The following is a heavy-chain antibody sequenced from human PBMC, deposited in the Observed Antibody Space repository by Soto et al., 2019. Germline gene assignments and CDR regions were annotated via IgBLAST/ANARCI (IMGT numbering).Heavy chain of an antibody. V-gene: IGHV1-8*01. CDR2: TNPYSGKT. J-gene: IGHJ4*02. D-gene: IGHD6-19*01. CDR1: GYTFTSHD. CDR3: VRCSRGFSP. Sequence: QVQLVQSGAEVKKPGASVKVSCKASGYTFTSHDINWVRQASGQGLEWMGWTNPYSGKTGYAQKFQGSGIMTRNTYISTVYMELSSLKSGDTGVYYCVRCSRGFSPWGQGTLVTVSS.